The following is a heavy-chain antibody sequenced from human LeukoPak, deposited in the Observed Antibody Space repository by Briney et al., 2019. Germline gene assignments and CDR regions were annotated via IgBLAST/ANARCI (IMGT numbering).Heavy chain of an antibody. CDR1: GFTFSNYA. D-gene: IGHD2-2*01. Sequence: GGSLRLSCAVSGFTFSNYAMSWVRQAPGKGLEWVSTISGSGGSTYYADSVKGRFTISRDNSKNTLYLQMSSLRAEDTAVYYCAKVLVIIVPAAPFDYWGQGTLVTVSS. J-gene: IGHJ4*02. CDR2: ISGSGGST. V-gene: IGHV3-23*01. CDR3: AKVLVIIVPAAPFDY.